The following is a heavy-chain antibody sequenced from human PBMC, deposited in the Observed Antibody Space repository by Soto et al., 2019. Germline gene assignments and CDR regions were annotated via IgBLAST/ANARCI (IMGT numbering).Heavy chain of an antibody. J-gene: IGHJ6*03. V-gene: IGHV3-48*01. CDR3: ARRELDYYYYYMEV. D-gene: IGHD3-3*02. Sequence: EVQLVESGGGLVQPGGSLRLSCAASGFTFSSYSMNWVRQAPGKGLEWVSYISSSSSTIYYADSVKGRFTISRDNAKNSLYLQMNSLRAEDTAVYYCARRELDYYYYYMEVWGKGTTVTVSS. CDR2: ISSSSSTI. CDR1: GFTFSSYS.